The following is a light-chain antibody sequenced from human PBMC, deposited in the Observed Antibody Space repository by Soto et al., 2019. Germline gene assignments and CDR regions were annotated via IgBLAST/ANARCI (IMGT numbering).Light chain of an antibody. J-gene: IGLJ3*02. CDR2: EVS. CDR3: SSYTNSDIWV. Sequence: QSALTQPASVSGSLGQSITISCTGSSSDIGGYNYVSWYQQYPGKAPKLVIYEVSNRPSGISNRFSASKSGNTASLTISGLQAEDETDYYCSSYTNSDIWVFGGGTKVTVL. V-gene: IGLV2-14*01. CDR1: SSDIGGYNY.